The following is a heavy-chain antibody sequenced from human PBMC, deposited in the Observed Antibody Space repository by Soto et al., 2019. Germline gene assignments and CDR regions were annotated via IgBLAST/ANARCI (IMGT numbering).Heavy chain of an antibody. Sequence: EVQLVESGGGLVQPGGSLRLSCAASGFTFRSYSNNWFRQSPGKGLEWGSYISSSSSTIYYADSVKGRFNISRDNAKNSLYLQMNSLRAEDTAVYYCASASRSWNGALRFDYWGQGTLVTVSS. CDR2: ISSSSSTI. CDR3: ASASRSWNGALRFDY. J-gene: IGHJ4*02. CDR1: GFTFRSYS. D-gene: IGHD6-13*01. V-gene: IGHV3-48*01.